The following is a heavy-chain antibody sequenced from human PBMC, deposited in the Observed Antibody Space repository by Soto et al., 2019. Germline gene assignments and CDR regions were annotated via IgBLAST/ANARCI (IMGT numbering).Heavy chain of an antibody. V-gene: IGHV1-2*02. CDR1: GFSFTGYY. J-gene: IGHJ5*02. D-gene: IGHD6-6*01. CDR3: AKDLTRQLAYWLDP. CDR2: INAHSGGT. Sequence: ASVKVSCKASGFSFTGYYIHWLRQPPGQGLEWMGWINAHSGGTEYAQKFQGRVTLTRDTSIATAYLTLTSLTSDDTALYYCAKDLTRQLAYWLDPWGQGTQVTAPQ.